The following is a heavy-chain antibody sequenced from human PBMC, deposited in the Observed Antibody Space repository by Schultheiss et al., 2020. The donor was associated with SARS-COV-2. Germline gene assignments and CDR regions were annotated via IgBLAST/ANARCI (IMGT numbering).Heavy chain of an antibody. D-gene: IGHD2-2*01. CDR2: INHSGNT. CDR3: ARGRFDIVVVPAAGYMDV. Sequence: SETLSLTCAVYGGSFSGYYWSWIRQPPGKGLEWIGEINHSGNTNYNPSLKSRVTISVDTSKNQFSLRLTSVTAADTAVFYCARGRFDIVVVPAAGYMDVWGKGTTVTVSS. J-gene: IGHJ6*03. V-gene: IGHV4-34*01. CDR1: GGSFSGYY.